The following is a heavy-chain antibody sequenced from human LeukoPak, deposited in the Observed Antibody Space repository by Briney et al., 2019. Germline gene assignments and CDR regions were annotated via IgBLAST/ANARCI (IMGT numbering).Heavy chain of an antibody. Sequence: SVKVSCKASGGTFSSYIIKWVRQAPGQGLEWMGGIIPIFGTTIYAQKFQGRVTITADKSTSTAYMELSSLRSEDTAVYYCARGYPSTLYKADYVHPYYLDYWGQGTLVTVSS. CDR2: IIPIFGTT. CDR3: ARGYPSTLYKADYVHPYYLDY. D-gene: IGHD4-17*01. CDR1: GGTFSSYI. J-gene: IGHJ4*02. V-gene: IGHV1-69*06.